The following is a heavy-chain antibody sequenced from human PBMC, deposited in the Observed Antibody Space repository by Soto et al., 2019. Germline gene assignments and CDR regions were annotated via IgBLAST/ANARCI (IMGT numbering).Heavy chain of an antibody. CDR1: GGSISSSSYY. CDR3: ARHDYDSSGYYFDY. V-gene: IGHV4-39*01. CDR2: IYYSGST. D-gene: IGHD3-22*01. J-gene: IGHJ4*02. Sequence: SETLSLTCTVSGGSISSSSYYWGWIRQPPGKGLEWIGSIYYSGSTNYNPSLKSRVTISVDTSKNQFSLKLSSVTAADTAVYYCARHDYDSSGYYFDYWGQGTLVTVSS.